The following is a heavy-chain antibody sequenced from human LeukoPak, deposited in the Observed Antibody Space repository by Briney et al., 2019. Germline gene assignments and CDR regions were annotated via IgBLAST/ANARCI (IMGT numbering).Heavy chain of an antibody. CDR1: NGSINSSSYY. Sequence: SETLSLTCVVSNGSINSSSYYWGWIRQSPGKGLEWIVSIYYRGSTYYNPSLKTRITISVDTSKNQFSLKLSSVTAVDTAVYYCARHALVRGVIQGYFDYWGQGTLVTVSS. J-gene: IGHJ4*02. D-gene: IGHD3-10*01. CDR3: ARHALVRGVIQGYFDY. V-gene: IGHV4-39*01. CDR2: IYYRGST.